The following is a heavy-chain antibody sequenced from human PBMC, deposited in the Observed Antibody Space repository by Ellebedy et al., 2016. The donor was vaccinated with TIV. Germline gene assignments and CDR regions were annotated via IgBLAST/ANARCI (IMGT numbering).Heavy chain of an antibody. Sequence: GGSLRLSXAASGFTFSSYSMNWVRQAPGKGLEWVSSISSSSSYIYYADSVKGRFTISRDNAKNSLYLQMNSLRAEDTAVYYCARDLVVVVPAAINAYYYYGMDVWGQGTTVTVSS. V-gene: IGHV3-21*01. CDR1: GFTFSSYS. D-gene: IGHD2-2*02. CDR2: ISSSSSYI. CDR3: ARDLVVVVPAAINAYYYYGMDV. J-gene: IGHJ6*02.